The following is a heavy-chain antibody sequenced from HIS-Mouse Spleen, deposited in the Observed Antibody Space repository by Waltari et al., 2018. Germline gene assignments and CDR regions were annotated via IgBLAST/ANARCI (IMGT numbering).Heavy chain of an antibody. J-gene: IGHJ4*02. CDR3: ARELNY. V-gene: IGHV3-66*01. CDR1: GFTFSSYG. Sequence: VQLVESGGGVVQPGRSLRLSCSASGFTFSSYGMHWVRQAPGKGLGWVSVIYSGGSTYYADSVKGRFTISRDNSKNTLYLQMNSLRAEDTAVYYCARELNYWGQGTLVTVSS. CDR2: IYSGGST.